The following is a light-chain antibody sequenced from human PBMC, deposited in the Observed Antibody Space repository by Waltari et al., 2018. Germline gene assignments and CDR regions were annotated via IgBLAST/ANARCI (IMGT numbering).Light chain of an antibody. V-gene: IGLV2-8*01. J-gene: IGLJ2*01. Sequence: QSALTQPPSASGSPGQSVTISCTGTSSDVGGYNCFSWVQQHPGKAPNLMIYDVSKRPSGVPDRFSGSKSGNTAYLTVSGLQAEDEADYYCNSYAGSNSVLFGAGTKLTVL. CDR3: NSYAGSNSVL. CDR2: DVS. CDR1: SSDVGGYNC.